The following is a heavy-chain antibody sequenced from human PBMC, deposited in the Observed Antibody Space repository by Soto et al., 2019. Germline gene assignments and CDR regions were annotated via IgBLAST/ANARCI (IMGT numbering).Heavy chain of an antibody. D-gene: IGHD3-3*01. CDR3: ATYTIFGVVYDAFDI. Sequence: ASVKVSCKVSGYTLTELSIHWVRQAPGKGLEWMGGFDPEDGETIYAQKFQGRVTMTEDTSTDTAYMELSSLRSEDTAMYYCATYTIFGVVYDAFDIWGQGTMVTVSS. CDR1: GYTLTELS. J-gene: IGHJ3*02. V-gene: IGHV1-24*01. CDR2: FDPEDGET.